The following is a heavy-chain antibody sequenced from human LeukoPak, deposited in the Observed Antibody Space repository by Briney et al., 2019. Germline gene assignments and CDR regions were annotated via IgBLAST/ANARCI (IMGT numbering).Heavy chain of an antibody. CDR1: GFTFSSYG. V-gene: IGHV3-23*01. Sequence: GGSLRLSCAASGFTFSSYGMHWVRQAPGKGLEWVSAISGSGGSTYYADSVKGRFTISRDNSKNTLYLQMNSLRAEDTAVYYCARRLGSGSYDSYYFDYWGQGTLVTVSS. CDR2: ISGSGGST. CDR3: ARRLGSGSYDSYYFDY. J-gene: IGHJ4*02. D-gene: IGHD3-10*01.